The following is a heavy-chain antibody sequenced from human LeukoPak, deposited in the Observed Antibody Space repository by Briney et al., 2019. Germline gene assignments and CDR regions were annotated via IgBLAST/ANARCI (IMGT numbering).Heavy chain of an antibody. V-gene: IGHV1-69*04. CDR1: GGTFSSYA. J-gene: IGHJ4*02. D-gene: IGHD2-15*01. Sequence: SVKVSCKASGGTFSSYAISWVRQAPGQGLEWMGRIIPIFGIANYAQKFQGRVTITPDKSTSTAYMELSSLRSEDTAVYYCARSGWECSGGSCYLDYWGQGTLVTVSS. CDR3: ARSGWECSGGSCYLDY. CDR2: IIPIFGIA.